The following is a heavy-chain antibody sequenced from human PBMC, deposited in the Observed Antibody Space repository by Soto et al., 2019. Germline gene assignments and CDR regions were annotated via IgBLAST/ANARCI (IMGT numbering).Heavy chain of an antibody. V-gene: IGHV4-30-4*01. Sequence: QVQLQESGPGLVKPSQTLSLTCTVSGGSINSADYYWSWIRQPPGKGLDWIASIYYSGSTYYNPSLKSRISLSVDTSKNQFSLKLSSVTAADTAVYFCARVASGTEGYNWFDPWGQGILVIVSS. CDR2: IYYSGST. CDR1: GGSINSADYY. D-gene: IGHD6-13*01. CDR3: ARVASGTEGYNWFDP. J-gene: IGHJ5*02.